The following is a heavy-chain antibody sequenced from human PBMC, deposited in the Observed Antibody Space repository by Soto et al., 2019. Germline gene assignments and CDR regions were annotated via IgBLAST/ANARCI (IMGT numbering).Heavy chain of an antibody. CDR3: AARSSGGGMDV. V-gene: IGHV3-7*03. CDR2: IKQDGGEE. J-gene: IGHJ6*02. Sequence: EVQLVESGGGLVQPGGSLRLSCAASGFIFSDYSMSWVRQSPGKGLEGVANIKQDGGEEDYVDSVKGRLTISRDNAKNSLYLQMNSLRAEDTAVYYCAARSSGGGMDVWGQGTTVTVSS. D-gene: IGHD3-10*01. CDR1: GFIFSDYS.